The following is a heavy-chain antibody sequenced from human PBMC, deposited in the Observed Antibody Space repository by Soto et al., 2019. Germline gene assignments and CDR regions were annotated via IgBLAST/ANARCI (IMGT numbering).Heavy chain of an antibody. CDR2: INHSGNT. J-gene: IGHJ4*02. Sequence: ETLSLTCAVYGGSFSGYYWSWIRQPPGKGLEWIGEINHSGNTNYNPSLKSRVTMSVDTSRNQFSLKLTSVTAADTAVYYCALRISAVTHLDYWGQGALVTVS. CDR3: ALRISAVTHLDY. D-gene: IGHD4-17*01. CDR1: GGSFSGYY. V-gene: IGHV4-34*01.